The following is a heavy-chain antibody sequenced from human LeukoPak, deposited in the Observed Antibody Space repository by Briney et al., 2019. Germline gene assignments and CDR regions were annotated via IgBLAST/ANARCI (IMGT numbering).Heavy chain of an antibody. Sequence: WVRQAPGQGLEWVAFIRYDGSNKYYADSVKGRFTISRDNSKNTLYLQMNSLRAEDTAVYYCAKDQGIVVVPAAIFDYWGQGTLVTVSS. CDR3: AKDQGIVVVPAAIFDY. D-gene: IGHD2-2*01. CDR2: IRYDGSNK. V-gene: IGHV3-30*02. J-gene: IGHJ4*02.